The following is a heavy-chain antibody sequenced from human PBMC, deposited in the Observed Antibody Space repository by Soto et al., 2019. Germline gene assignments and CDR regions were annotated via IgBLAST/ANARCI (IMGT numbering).Heavy chain of an antibody. V-gene: IGHV4-38-2*01. CDR3: ARNIALRHLDY. CDR2: IYHSGST. Sequence: SETLTLTCGDSGYSISSGYYWGWIRQPPGKGLEWIGSIYHSGSTYYNPSLKSRVTISVDTSKNQFSLKLSSVTAADTAVYYCARNIALRHLDYWGQGTLVTVSS. J-gene: IGHJ4*02. D-gene: IGHD6-6*01. CDR1: GYSISSGYY.